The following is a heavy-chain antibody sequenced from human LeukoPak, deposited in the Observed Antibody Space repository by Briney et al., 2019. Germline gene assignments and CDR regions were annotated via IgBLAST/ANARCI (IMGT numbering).Heavy chain of an antibody. CDR3: AKMSVSGGNFLDY. Sequence: GGSLSLSCAASGFTFSDYYMSWIRQAPGKGLEWVSTISGSGGSTYYADSVKGRFTISRDNSKNALYLQMNSLRAEDTAVYYCAKMSVSGGNFLDYWGQGTLVTVSS. D-gene: IGHD2-15*01. V-gene: IGHV3-23*01. CDR1: GFTFSDYY. CDR2: ISGSGGST. J-gene: IGHJ4*02.